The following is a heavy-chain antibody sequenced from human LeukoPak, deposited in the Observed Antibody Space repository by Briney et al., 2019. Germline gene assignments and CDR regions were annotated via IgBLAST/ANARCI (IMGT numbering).Heavy chain of an antibody. CDR3: AKDKKPDRSAVGYDSSGYYTHGY. Sequence: KPSQTLSLTCTVSGGSISSGGYYWTWIRQHPGKGLEWIGYIYYSGSTYYNPSLKSRVTISVDTSKNQFSLMLSSVTAADTALYYCAKDKKPDRSAVGYDSSGYYTHGYWGQGTLVTVSS. J-gene: IGHJ4*02. CDR1: GGSISSGGYY. CDR2: IYYSGST. V-gene: IGHV4-31*03. D-gene: IGHD3-22*01.